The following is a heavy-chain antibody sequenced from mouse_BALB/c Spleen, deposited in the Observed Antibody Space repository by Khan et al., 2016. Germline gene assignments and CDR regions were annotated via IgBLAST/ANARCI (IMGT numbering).Heavy chain of an antibody. D-gene: IGHD2-14*01. CDR1: GYTSTSYN. V-gene: IGHV1-12*01. CDR2: IYPGNGDT. J-gene: IGHJ2*01. Sequence: QVQLQQPGAELVKPGASVKMSCKASGYTSTSYNMHWVKQTPGQGLEWIGAIYPGNGDTSYNQKFKGKATLTADKSSSTAYMQLSSLTSEDSAVYYCARNYYRYDYFDYWGQGTTLTVSS. CDR3: ARNYYRYDYFDY.